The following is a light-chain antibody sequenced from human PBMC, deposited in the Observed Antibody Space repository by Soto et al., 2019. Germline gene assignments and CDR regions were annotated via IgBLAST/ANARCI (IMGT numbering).Light chain of an antibody. CDR1: SSGVGDYNF. Sequence: QSVLTQPRSVSGSPGQSVAISCTGTSSGVGDYNFVSWYQHHPGKAPKLMIYDVSKRPSGVPDRFSGSKSGNTASLTISGLQAEDEADYYCCSYAGSFVVFGGGTKVTVL. V-gene: IGLV2-11*01. CDR2: DVS. CDR3: CSYAGSFVV. J-gene: IGLJ2*01.